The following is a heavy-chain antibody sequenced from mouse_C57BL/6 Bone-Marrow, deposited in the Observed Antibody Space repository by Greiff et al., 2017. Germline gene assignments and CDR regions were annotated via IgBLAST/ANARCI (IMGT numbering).Heavy chain of an antibody. D-gene: IGHD1-3*01. J-gene: IGHJ1*03. V-gene: IGHV10-1*01. Sequence: EVNVVESGGGLVQPKGSLKLSCAASGFSFNTYAMNWVRQAPGKGLEWVARIRSKSNNYATYYADSVKDRFTISRDDSESMLYLQMNNLKTEDTAMYYCVRHNYNYWYFDVWGTGTTVTVSS. CDR3: VRHNYNYWYFDV. CDR1: GFSFNTYA. CDR2: IRSKSNNYAT.